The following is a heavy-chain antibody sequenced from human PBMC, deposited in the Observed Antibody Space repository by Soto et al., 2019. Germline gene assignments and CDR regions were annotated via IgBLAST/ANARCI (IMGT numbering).Heavy chain of an antibody. CDR3: ARTEYSTSAPDY. D-gene: IGHD6-6*01. J-gene: IGHJ4*02. CDR2: IYYSGST. V-gene: IGHV4-31*03. CDR1: GGSISSGGYY. Sequence: SETLSLTCTVSGGSISSGGYYWSWIRQHPGKGLEWIGYIYYSGSTYYNPSLRSRVTISVDTSKNQFSLNLSSVTASDTATYYCARTEYSTSAPDYWGQGTLVTVSS.